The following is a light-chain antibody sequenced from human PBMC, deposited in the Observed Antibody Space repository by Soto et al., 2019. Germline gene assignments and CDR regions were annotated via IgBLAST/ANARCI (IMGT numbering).Light chain of an antibody. CDR1: PGTDANY. CDR2: GAS. CDR3: QHYGKFPLT. J-gene: IGKJ3*01. V-gene: IGKV3-20*01. Sequence: EVVVTQSPGTLSLSPGERATLSCRASPGTDANYLAWYQQKPGQAPRLLIYGASSRATGIPDRFSGSGSRTDFTLTIVKLEPEDFSMYYCQHYGKFPLTFGPGTRLDIK.